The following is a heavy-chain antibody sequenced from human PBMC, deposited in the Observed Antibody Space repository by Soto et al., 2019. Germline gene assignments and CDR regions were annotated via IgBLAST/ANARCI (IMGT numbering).Heavy chain of an antibody. CDR1: GFSFSGYA. CDR3: AKGEVRGIIPSYFDY. CDR2: ISGGGGST. D-gene: IGHD3-10*01. V-gene: IGHV3-23*01. Sequence: PGGSLRLSCAASGFSFSGYAVTWVRQAPGKGLEWVSAISGGGGSTYYADSVKGRFTISRDNSKNTLYLQMDSLRAEDTAVYYCAKGEVRGIIPSYFDYWGLGTLVTVSS. J-gene: IGHJ4*02.